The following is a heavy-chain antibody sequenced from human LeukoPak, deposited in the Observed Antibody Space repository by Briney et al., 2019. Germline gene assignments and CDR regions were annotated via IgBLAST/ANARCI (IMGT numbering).Heavy chain of an antibody. CDR2: VHFTGDT. D-gene: IGHD5-24*01. J-gene: IGHJ4*02. CDR1: GASIRSYY. V-gene: IGHV4-59*01. Sequence: PSEALSLTCIVSGASIRSYYWSWVRQPPGKGLEWIGYVHFTGDTSYSPSLRSRVTISVDTSRDHFSLKLTSVTAADTAVYYCAKYASDGRTLEFWGQGILVTVSS. CDR3: AKYASDGRTLEF.